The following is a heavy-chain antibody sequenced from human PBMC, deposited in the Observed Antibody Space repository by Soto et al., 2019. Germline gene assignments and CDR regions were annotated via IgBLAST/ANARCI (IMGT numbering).Heavy chain of an antibody. J-gene: IGHJ4*02. CDR2: INHSGST. D-gene: IGHD4-17*01. CDR1: GGSFSGYY. V-gene: IGHV4-34*01. Sequence: SETLSLTCAVYGGSFSGYYWSWIRQPPGKGLEWIGEINHSGSTNYNPSLKSRVTISVDTSKNQFSLKLSSVTAADTAVYYCARGGRFYDGDGDEYWGQGTLVTVSS. CDR3: ARGGRFYDGDGDEY.